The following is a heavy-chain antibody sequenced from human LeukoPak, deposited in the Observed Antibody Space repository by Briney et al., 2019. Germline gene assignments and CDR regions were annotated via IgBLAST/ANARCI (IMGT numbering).Heavy chain of an antibody. Sequence: PGGSLRLSCAASGFTFGSYWMTWVRQAPGKGLEWVANIKQDGSEKYYVDSVKGRFTISRDNAKNSLHLQMNSLRAEDTAVYYCARDLKQLWLGPDAFDIWGQGTMVTVSS. CDR2: IKQDGSEK. V-gene: IGHV3-7*03. CDR1: GFTFGSYW. J-gene: IGHJ3*02. D-gene: IGHD5-18*01. CDR3: ARDLKQLWLGPDAFDI.